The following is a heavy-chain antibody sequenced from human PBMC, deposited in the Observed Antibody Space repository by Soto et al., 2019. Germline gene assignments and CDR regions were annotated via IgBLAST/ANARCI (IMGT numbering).Heavy chain of an antibody. CDR1: GFTFSSYA. D-gene: IGHD5-12*01. V-gene: IGHV3-30-3*01. CDR2: ISYDGSNK. CDR3: ARDSGYDVNKFDY. J-gene: IGHJ4*02. Sequence: QVQLVESGGGVVQPGRSLRLSCAASGFTFSSYAMHWVRQAPGKGLEWVAVISYDGSNKYYADSVKGRFTISRDNSKNTLYLQMNSLRAEDTAVYDCARDSGYDVNKFDYWGQGTLVTVST.